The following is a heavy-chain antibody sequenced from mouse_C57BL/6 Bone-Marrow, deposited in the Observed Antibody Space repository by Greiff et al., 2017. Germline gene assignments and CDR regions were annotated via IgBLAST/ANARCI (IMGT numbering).Heavy chain of an antibody. V-gene: IGHV3-6*01. CDR3: ARAVRLDV. CDR2: ISYDGSN. CDR1: GYSITSGYY. D-gene: IGHD2-14*01. Sequence: EVHLVESGPGLVKPSQSLSLTCSVTGYSITSGYYWNWIRQFPGNKLEWMGYISYDGSNNYNPSLKNRISITRDTSKNQFFLKLKSVTTEDTATYYCARAVRLDVWGTGTTVTVSS. J-gene: IGHJ1*03.